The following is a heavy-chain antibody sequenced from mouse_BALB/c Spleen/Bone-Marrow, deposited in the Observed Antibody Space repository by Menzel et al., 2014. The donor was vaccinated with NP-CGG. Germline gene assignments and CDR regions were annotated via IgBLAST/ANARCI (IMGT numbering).Heavy chain of an antibody. Sequence: VKLVESGPGLVAPSQSLSITCTVSGFSLTSYGVHWVRQPPGKGLEWLGVIWAGGSTNYNSALMSRLSIRKDNSMSQVFSKMNSLQIYDTGLYYCGRDRGGSYWGQGTLVTVSA. CDR1: GFSLTSYG. CDR3: GRDRGGSY. CDR2: IWAGGST. V-gene: IGHV2-9*02. J-gene: IGHJ3*01.